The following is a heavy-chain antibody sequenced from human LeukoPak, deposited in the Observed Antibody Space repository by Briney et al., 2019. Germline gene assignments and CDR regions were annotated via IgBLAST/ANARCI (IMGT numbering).Heavy chain of an antibody. J-gene: IGHJ4*02. CDR2: IYYRGST. Sequence: SGPLSLPFPVLGGFISSYYWSWVRPPPGKGVEWIGYIYYRGSTNYYPSLESRLIISVDTSKNQFSLKLSSVTAADTAVYYCARHLPGPCSSSYGFDYWGQGTLVTVSS. D-gene: IGHD6-6*01. CDR3: ARHLPGPCSSSYGFDY. CDR1: GGFISSYY. V-gene: IGHV4-59*08.